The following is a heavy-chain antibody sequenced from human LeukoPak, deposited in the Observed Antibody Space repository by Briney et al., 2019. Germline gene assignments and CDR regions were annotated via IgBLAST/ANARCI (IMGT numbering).Heavy chain of an antibody. CDR3: ARNYYPNLGCFDL. Sequence: GGPLRLSCAASGFSFNTYWMSWVRQAPGKGLEGVANINPDGKEKYYLNSVRGRFTISRDNDQNSLYLQMNSLTAEDTAIYYCARNYYPNLGCFDLWGRGTLVTVSS. CDR1: GFSFNTYW. J-gene: IGHJ2*01. D-gene: IGHD3-10*01. CDR2: INPDGKEK. V-gene: IGHV3-7*01.